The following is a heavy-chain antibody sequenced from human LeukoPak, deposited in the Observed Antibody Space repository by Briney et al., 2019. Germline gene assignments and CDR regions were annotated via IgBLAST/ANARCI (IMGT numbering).Heavy chain of an antibody. Sequence: ASVKVSCKASGYTFTSYAMHWVRQAPGQRLEWMGWINAGNGNTKYSQKFQGRVTITRDTSASTAYMELSSLRSEDTAVYYCARDTMVRGVIPLIWGQGTLVTVSS. V-gene: IGHV1-3*01. CDR3: ARDTMVRGVIPLI. CDR1: GYTFTSYA. J-gene: IGHJ4*02. D-gene: IGHD3-10*01. CDR2: INAGNGNT.